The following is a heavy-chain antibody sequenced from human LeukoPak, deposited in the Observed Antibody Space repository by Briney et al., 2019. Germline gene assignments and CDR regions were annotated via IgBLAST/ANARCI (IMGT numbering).Heavy chain of an antibody. Sequence: PGGSLRLSCAASGFTFSSYAMSWVRQAPGKGLEWVSIIIASSSTTFYADSVKGRFTISRDNSKNTLYLQLNSLRLEDTAVYYCAKGGYDYIEVAYFDFWGQGTLVPVSS. J-gene: IGHJ4*02. CDR2: IIASSSTT. CDR3: AKGGYDYIEVAYFDF. V-gene: IGHV3-23*01. CDR1: GFTFSSYA. D-gene: IGHD5-12*01.